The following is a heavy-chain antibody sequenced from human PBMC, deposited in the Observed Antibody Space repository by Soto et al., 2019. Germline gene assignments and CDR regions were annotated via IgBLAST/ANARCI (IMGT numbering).Heavy chain of an antibody. D-gene: IGHD3-22*01. V-gene: IGHV1-69*13. CDR1: GGTFSSYA. CDR3: ARYRLWSSGYYPKDAFHI. Sequence: SVKISCKAAGGTFSSYAISWVRQAPGQGLEWMGGIIPIFGTANYAQKFQGRVTITADESTSTAYMELSSLRSEDTAVYYCARYRLWSSGYYPKDAFHIWGEGTIVTLSS. J-gene: IGHJ3*02. CDR2: IIPIFGTA.